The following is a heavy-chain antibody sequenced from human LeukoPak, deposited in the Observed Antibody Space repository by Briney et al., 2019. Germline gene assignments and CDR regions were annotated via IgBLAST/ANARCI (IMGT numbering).Heavy chain of an antibody. CDR2: ISRSSNIT. V-gene: IGHV3-48*01. CDR1: GFTFSIYN. CDR3: AKDRCSNGIGCYYYYMDV. Sequence: GGSLRLSCAASGFTFSIYNMNWVRQAPGKGLEWVSYISRSSNITYYADSVKGRFSISRDSSKNILYLQMNSLRAEDTAVYYCAKDRCSNGIGCYYYYMDVWGKGTTVTISS. J-gene: IGHJ6*03. D-gene: IGHD2-8*01.